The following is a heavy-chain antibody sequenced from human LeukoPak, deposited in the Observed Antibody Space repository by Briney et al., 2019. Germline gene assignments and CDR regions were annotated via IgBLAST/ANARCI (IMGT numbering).Heavy chain of an antibody. CDR3: ARRLAYYYYYMDV. Sequence: SENLPLTCTVSGGSISSSSYYWGWIRQPPGKGLEWIGSIYYSGSTYYNPSLKSRVTISVDTSKNQFSLKLSSVAAADTAVYYCARRLAYYYYYMDVWGKGTTVTVSS. CDR2: IYYSGST. J-gene: IGHJ6*03. V-gene: IGHV4-39*01. CDR1: GGSISSSSYY. D-gene: IGHD6-19*01.